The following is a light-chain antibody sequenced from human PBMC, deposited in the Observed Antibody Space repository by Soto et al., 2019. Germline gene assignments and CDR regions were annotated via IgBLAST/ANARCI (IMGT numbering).Light chain of an antibody. CDR1: QSVSSY. Sequence: IVWTQSTATLSFSPGERATLSCRANQSVSSYLAWYQQKPGQAPRLLIYDASNRATGIPARFSGSGSGTDFTLTISSLEPEDFAVYYCQQRRTFGQGTKVDIK. CDR3: QQRRT. V-gene: IGKV3-11*01. J-gene: IGKJ1*01. CDR2: DAS.